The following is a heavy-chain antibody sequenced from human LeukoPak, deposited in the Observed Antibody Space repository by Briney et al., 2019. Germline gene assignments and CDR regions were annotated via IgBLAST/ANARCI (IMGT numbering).Heavy chain of an antibody. D-gene: IGHD3-10*01. CDR3: ARDQPYGSGSYYHDY. V-gene: IGHV1-69*04. CDR1: GGSFSSYA. J-gene: IGHJ4*02. CDR2: IIPILGIA. Sequence: ASVKVSCKASGGSFSSYAISWVRQAPGQGLEWMGRIIPILGIANYAQKFQGRVTITADKSTSTAYMELSSLRSEDTAVYYCARDQPYGSGSYYHDYWGQGTLVTVSS.